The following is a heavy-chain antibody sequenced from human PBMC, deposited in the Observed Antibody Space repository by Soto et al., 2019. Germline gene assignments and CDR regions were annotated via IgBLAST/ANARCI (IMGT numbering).Heavy chain of an antibody. J-gene: IGHJ4*02. D-gene: IGHD7-27*01. V-gene: IGHV3-23*01. Sequence: GGSLRLSCAASGFTFSIFAMSWVRQSPGKGLEWVSTISGSGGSTYYADAVKGRFTISRDNSMGTLYLQMKSLRVEDTAIYYCAKEVSLGSTVDLGYWGQGALVTVSP. CDR3: AKEVSLGSTVDLGY. CDR2: ISGSGGST. CDR1: GFTFSIFA.